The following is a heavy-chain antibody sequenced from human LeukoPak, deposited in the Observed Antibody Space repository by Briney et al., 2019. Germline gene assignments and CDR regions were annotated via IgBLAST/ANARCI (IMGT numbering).Heavy chain of an antibody. Sequence: SETLSLTCTVSGGSISSYYWSWIRQPAGKGLEWIGRIYTSGSTNYNPSLKSRVTMSVDTSKNQFSLKLSSVTAADTAVYYCARSGTSLGPPKFDYWGQGTLVTVSS. J-gene: IGHJ4*02. CDR2: IYTSGST. D-gene: IGHD1-7*01. V-gene: IGHV4-4*07. CDR1: GGSISSYY. CDR3: ARSGTSLGPPKFDY.